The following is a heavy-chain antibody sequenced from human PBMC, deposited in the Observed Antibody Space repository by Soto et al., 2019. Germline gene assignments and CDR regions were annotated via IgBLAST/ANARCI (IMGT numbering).Heavy chain of an antibody. CDR2: VYHSGST. D-gene: IGHD3-3*01. CDR3: ARDYGGYYSY. Sequence: ETLALTCAVSGASVSSSYWSWMRQPPGKGLEWIGYVYHSGSTNYNPSLKSRVTISVDTSKNQFSLKLSSVTAADTAVYYCARDYGGYYSYWGQGTMVTVSS. CDR1: GASVSSSY. J-gene: IGHJ4*02. V-gene: IGHV4-59*02.